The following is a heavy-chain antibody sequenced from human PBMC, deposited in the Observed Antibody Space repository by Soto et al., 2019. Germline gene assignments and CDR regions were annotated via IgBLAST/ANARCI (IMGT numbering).Heavy chain of an antibody. V-gene: IGHV3-33*01. CDR3: ARRGGSYYEGYYYYGIDV. D-gene: IGHD1-26*01. CDR1: GFTFSGYG. CDR2: IWYDGNNK. Sequence: GGSLRLSCAASGFTFSGYGMHWVRQAPGKGLEWVANIWYDGNNKYYADSVRGRFTISRDNSKNTLYLQMNSLRAEDKAVYFCARRGGSYYEGYYYYGIDVWGQGTTVTVSS. J-gene: IGHJ6*02.